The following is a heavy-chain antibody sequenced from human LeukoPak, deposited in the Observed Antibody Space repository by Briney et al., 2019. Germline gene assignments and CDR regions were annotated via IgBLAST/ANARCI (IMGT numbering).Heavy chain of an antibody. D-gene: IGHD1-26*01. Sequence: GGSLRLSCAASGFIFSNYTMNWVRQAPGKGLEWVSSINTRSNSIYYGDSVKGRFTISRDNAKNSLYLQMNSLRAGDTAVYYCARDSFRGSYSDYWGQGTLVTVSS. J-gene: IGHJ4*02. CDR1: GFIFSNYT. V-gene: IGHV3-21*01. CDR2: INTRSNSI. CDR3: ARDSFRGSYSDY.